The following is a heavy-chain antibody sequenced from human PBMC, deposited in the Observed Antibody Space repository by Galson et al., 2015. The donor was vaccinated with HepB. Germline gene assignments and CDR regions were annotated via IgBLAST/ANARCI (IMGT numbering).Heavy chain of an antibody. CDR2: IFPDDSDT. CDR1: AYNFANYW. J-gene: IGHJ4*02. D-gene: IGHD1-1*01. V-gene: IGHV5-51*01. CDR3: ASSLATTLYFDY. Sequence: QSGAEVKKPGESLKISCKGSAYNFANYWIGWVRQMPGKGLAWMGIIFPDDSDTRYSPSFRGQVTISADKSINTAYLQWSRLKASDTAIYYCASSLATTLYFDYWGQGTLVTVSS.